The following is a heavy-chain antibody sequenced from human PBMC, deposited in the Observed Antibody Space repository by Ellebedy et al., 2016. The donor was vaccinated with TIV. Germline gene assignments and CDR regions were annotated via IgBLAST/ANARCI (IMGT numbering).Heavy chain of an antibody. J-gene: IGHJ4*02. V-gene: IGHV3-48*04. Sequence: GESLKISCAASGFTFSSYSMNWVRQAPGKGLEWVSYISSSSSTIYYADSVKGRFTVSRDNAKSSLYLQLNSLRAEDTAVYYAYSGGYWGQGALVTVSS. CDR2: ISSSSSTI. CDR1: GFTFSSYS. CDR3: YSGGY. D-gene: IGHD1-26*01.